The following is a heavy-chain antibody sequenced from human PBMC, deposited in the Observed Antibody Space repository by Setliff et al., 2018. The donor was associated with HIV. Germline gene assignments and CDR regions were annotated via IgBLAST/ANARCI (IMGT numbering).Heavy chain of an antibody. J-gene: IGHJ1*01. V-gene: IGHV1-18*01. Sequence: ASVKVSCKASGYTFTSYGISWVRQAPGQGLEWMGWISGYNGNTNYAQKLQGRVTMTTDTSTNTAYMEMRTLRSDDTAVYYCVRGVTRDISGYYRDEYFQHWGQGTPVTVSS. CDR1: GYTFTSYG. CDR2: ISGYNGNT. CDR3: VRGVTRDISGYYRDEYFQH. D-gene: IGHD3-22*01.